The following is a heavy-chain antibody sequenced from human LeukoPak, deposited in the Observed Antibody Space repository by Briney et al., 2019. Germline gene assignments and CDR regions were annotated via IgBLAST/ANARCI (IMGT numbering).Heavy chain of an antibody. D-gene: IGHD5-24*01. V-gene: IGHV3-53*01. CDR1: EFTVSRNY. CDR2: IFSNGDT. Sequence: GGSLRLSRTASEFTVSRNYMLWVRQAPGKGLEWVSLIFSNGDTHYADSVKGRFTISRDTSKNTVSLQMNSLRLEDTAMYYCTRDQMNYWGQGTLVTVSS. CDR3: TRDQMNY. J-gene: IGHJ4*02.